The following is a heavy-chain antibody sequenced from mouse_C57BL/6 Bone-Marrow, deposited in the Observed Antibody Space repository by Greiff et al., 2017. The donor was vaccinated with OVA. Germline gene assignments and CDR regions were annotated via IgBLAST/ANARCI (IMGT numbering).Heavy chain of an antibody. D-gene: IGHD2-2*01. J-gene: IGHJ1*03. CDR1: GYTFTSYW. CDR3: ARSYGYDHWYFDG. CDR2: IHPNSGST. Sequence: QVQLQQPGAELVKPGASVKLSCKASGYTFTSYWMHWVKQRPGQGLEWIGMIHPNSGSTNYNEKFKSKATLTVDKSSSTAYMQLSSLTSEDSAVYYCARSYGYDHWYFDGWGTGTTVTVSS. V-gene: IGHV1-64*01.